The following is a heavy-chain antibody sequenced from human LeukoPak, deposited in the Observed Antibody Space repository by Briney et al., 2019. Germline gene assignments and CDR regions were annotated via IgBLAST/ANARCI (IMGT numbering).Heavy chain of an antibody. D-gene: IGHD1-26*01. CDR2: INPSGGST. CDR1: GYTFTSYY. V-gene: IGHV1-46*01. Sequence: ASVKVSCKASGYTFTSYYMHWVRQAPGQGLEWMGIINPSGGSTNYAQKFQGRVTMTRDTSTSTVYMELSSLRSEDTAVYYCASQSGSYRDYWGQGTLVTVSS. J-gene: IGHJ4*02. CDR3: ASQSGSYRDY.